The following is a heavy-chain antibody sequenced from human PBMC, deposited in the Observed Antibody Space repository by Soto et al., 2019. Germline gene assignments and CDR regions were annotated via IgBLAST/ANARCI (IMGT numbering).Heavy chain of an antibody. V-gene: IGHV3-23*01. CDR1: GFTFSSHA. CDR2: LSDSGGSI. Sequence: GGSLRLSCTASGFTFSSHAMTWVRQAPGKGLEWVSGLSDSGGSIYYADSVKGRFTISRDNSMNTLYLQMKTLRAEDTAVYYCAKVSSSWYAGFFDLWGEGTLVTVSS. D-gene: IGHD6-13*01. J-gene: IGHJ4*02. CDR3: AKVSSSWYAGFFDL.